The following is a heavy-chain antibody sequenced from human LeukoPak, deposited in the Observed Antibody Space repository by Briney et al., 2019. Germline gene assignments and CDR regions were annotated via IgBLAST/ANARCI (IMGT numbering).Heavy chain of an antibody. J-gene: IGHJ4*02. CDR2: INHSGST. CDR3: ATCGGGIAAAGSLDY. CDR1: GGSFSGYY. Sequence: SETLSLTCAVYGGSFSGYYWSWIRQPPGKGLEWIGEINHSGSTNYNSSLKSRVTISVDTSKNQFSLKLNSVTAADTAVYYCATCGGGIAAAGSLDYWGQGTLVTVSS. D-gene: IGHD6-13*01. V-gene: IGHV4-34*01.